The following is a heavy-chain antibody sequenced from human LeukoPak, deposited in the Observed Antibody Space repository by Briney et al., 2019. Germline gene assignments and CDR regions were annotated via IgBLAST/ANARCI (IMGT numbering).Heavy chain of an antibody. V-gene: IGHV4-34*01. J-gene: IGHJ5*02. CDR3: ASGYSSSWYALSP. Sequence: PSETLSLTCAVHGGSFSGYYWSWIRQPPGKGLEWIGEINHSGSTNYNPSLKSRVTISVDTSKNQFSLKLSSVTAADTAVYYCASGYSSSWYALSPWGQGTLVTVSS. D-gene: IGHD6-13*01. CDR2: INHSGST. CDR1: GGSFSGYY.